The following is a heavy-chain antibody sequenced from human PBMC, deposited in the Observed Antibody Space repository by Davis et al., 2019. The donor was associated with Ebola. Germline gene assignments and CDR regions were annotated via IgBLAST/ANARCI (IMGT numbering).Heavy chain of an antibody. V-gene: IGHV5-51*01. J-gene: IGHJ6*03. D-gene: IGHD3-10*01. CDR3: ARHLNTGYYYYYMDV. CDR2: IYPGDSDT. CDR1: GYSFTSNW. Sequence: GESLKISCKGSGYSFTSNWIGWVRQMPGKGLEWMGIIYPGDSDTRYSPSFQGQVTISADKSISTAYLQWSSLKASDTAMYYCARHLNTGYYYYYMDVWGKGTTVTVSS.